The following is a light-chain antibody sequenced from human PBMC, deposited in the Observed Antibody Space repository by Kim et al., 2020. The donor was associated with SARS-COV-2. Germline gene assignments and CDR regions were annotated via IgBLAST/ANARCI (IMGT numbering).Light chain of an antibody. V-gene: IGKV1-12*01. CDR3: QQANSFPLI. Sequence: ASVGDRVTLAFRASVGIINWLACYQHKPGKAPRLPFYFASRLQSGVPSRFSGSVYVTDFALTISSLQPEDFATYYCQQANSFPLIFGPGTKVDIK. CDR1: VGIINW. J-gene: IGKJ3*01. CDR2: FAS.